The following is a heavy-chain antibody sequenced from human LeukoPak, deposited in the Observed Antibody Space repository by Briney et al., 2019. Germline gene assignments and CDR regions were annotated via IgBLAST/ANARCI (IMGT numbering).Heavy chain of an antibody. J-gene: IGHJ6*02. V-gene: IGHV4-59*08. CDR1: GGSISSYY. Sequence: MSSETLSLTCTVSGGSISSYYWSWIRQPPGKGLEWIGYIYYSGSTNYNPSLKSRVTISVDTSKNQFSLKVSSVTAADTAVYYCARHQPSVVVVVYPPYGMDVWGQGTTVTVSS. CDR2: IYYSGST. CDR3: ARHQPSVVVVVYPPYGMDV. D-gene: IGHD2-15*01.